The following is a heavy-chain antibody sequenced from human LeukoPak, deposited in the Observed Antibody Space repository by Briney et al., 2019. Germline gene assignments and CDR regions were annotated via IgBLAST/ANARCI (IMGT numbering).Heavy chain of an antibody. J-gene: IGHJ6*04. CDR1: GFTFSSYS. V-gene: IGHV3-21*01. D-gene: IGHD4-11*01. CDR3: ASPPGLQYYYYGMDV. Sequence: GGSLRLSCAASGFTFSSYSMNWVRQAPGKGLEWVSSISSSSSYIYYADSVKGRFTISRDNAKNSLYLQMNSLRAEDTAVYYCASPPGLQYYYYGMDVWGKGTTVTVSS. CDR2: ISSSSSYI.